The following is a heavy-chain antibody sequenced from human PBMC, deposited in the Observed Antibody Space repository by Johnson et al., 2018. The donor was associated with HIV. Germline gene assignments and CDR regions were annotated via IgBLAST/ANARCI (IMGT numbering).Heavy chain of an antibody. D-gene: IGHD4-17*01. CDR2: ISYDGSNK. Sequence: QVQLVESGGGLIQPGGSLRLSCAASGFTVSSNYMSWVRQAPGKGLEWVAVISYDGSNKYYADSVKGRFTISRDSSKNTLYLQMNSLRAEDTAVYYCAKDQYRKLTTVAGIWGQGTMVTVSS. J-gene: IGHJ3*02. CDR3: AKDQYRKLTTVAGI. CDR1: GFTVSSNY. V-gene: IGHV3-30*18.